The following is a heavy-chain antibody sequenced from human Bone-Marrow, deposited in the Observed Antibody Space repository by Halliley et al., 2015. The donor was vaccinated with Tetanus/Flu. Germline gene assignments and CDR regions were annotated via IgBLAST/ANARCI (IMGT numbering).Heavy chain of an antibody. CDR2: MYSGGTT. D-gene: IGHD2-21*02. V-gene: IGHV3-53*01. J-gene: IGHJ4*02. CDR3: ARAFLGADFDYFDY. CDR1: GFTVRSNY. Sequence: EVQLVQSGGGLIHPGGSLRLSCAATGFTVRSNYVTWVRQAPGKGLEWVSIMYSGGTTFYAASVKGRFTISRDNSKNTVYLQMSSLRAEDTAMYYCARAFLGADFDYFDYWGQGTLVTVSS.